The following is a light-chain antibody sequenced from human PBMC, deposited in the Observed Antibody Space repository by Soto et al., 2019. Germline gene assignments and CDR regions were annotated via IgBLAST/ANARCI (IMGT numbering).Light chain of an antibody. CDR3: QQRGYWPRT. J-gene: IGKJ2*02. CDR2: DAS. V-gene: IGKV3-11*01. CDR1: QSVRSY. Sequence: IVLTQSPATLSLSPGERATLSCRASQSVRSYLVWYQQKPGQAPRLLIYDASNRATGIPARFSGSGSGTDFTLTISSLEPEDFAVYYCQQRGYWPRTFGQGTKLEIK.